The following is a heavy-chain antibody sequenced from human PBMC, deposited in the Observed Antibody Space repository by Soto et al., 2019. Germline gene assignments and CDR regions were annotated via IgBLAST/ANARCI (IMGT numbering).Heavy chain of an antibody. V-gene: IGHV4-59*01. CDR2: IYHRGTT. CDR3: ARAMRRGGGFDY. J-gene: IGHJ4*02. D-gene: IGHD2-15*01. Sequence: QVQLQESGTGLVKPSETLSLTCTVSVGSISSYYWSWIRQPPGKGLEWIGYIYHRGTTNYSPSLKSRVTISADMSKNQFSLKLSSVTAADKAVYYGARAMRRGGGFDYWGQGTLVTVSS. CDR1: VGSISSYY.